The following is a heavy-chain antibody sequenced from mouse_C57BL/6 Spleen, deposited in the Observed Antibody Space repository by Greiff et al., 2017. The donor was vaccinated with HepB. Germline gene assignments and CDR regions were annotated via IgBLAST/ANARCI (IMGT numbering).Heavy chain of an antibody. CDR3: ARPYYYGSSSWYFDV. CDR1: GYTFTDHT. D-gene: IGHD1-1*01. CDR2: IYPRDGST. J-gene: IGHJ1*03. V-gene: IGHV1-78*01. Sequence: VKLQQSDAELVKPGASVKISCKVSGYTFTDHTIHWMKQRPEQGLEWIGYIYPRDGSTKYNEKFKGKATLTADKSSSTAYMQLNSLTSEDSAVYFCARPYYYGSSSWYFDVWGTGTTVTVSS.